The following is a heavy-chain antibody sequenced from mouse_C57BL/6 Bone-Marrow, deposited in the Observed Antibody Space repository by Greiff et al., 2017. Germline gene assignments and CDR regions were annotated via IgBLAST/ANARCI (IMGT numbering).Heavy chain of an antibody. CDR3: TLYYYYGSSS. Sequence: EVKVEESGGGLVQPGGSMKLSCVASGFTFSNYWMNWVRQSPEKGLEWAAQIRLKSDNYATHYAESVKGRFTISSDDSKSSVYLQMNNLRAEDTGIYYCTLYYYYGSSSWGQGTTLTVSS. V-gene: IGHV6-3*01. CDR1: GFTFSNYW. CDR2: IRLKSDNYAT. J-gene: IGHJ2*01. D-gene: IGHD1-1*01.